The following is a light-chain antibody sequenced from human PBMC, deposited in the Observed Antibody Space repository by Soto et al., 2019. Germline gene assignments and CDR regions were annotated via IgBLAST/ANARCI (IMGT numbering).Light chain of an antibody. CDR2: EGS. CDR3: CSYAGGSSP. CDR1: SSDVGSYNL. V-gene: IGLV2-23*01. Sequence: QSALTQPASVSGSPGQSITISCTGTSSDVGSYNLVSWYQQHPGKAPKLMIYEGSKRPSGASNRFSGSKSGNTASLTVSGLQAEDEADYYCCSYAGGSSPFGTGTKVTVL. J-gene: IGLJ1*01.